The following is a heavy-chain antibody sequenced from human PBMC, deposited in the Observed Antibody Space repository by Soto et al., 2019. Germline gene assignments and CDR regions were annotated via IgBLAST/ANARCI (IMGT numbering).Heavy chain of an antibody. CDR3: ARGITMVRGVIHDPRRGRAPRYWYFDL. J-gene: IGHJ2*01. V-gene: IGHV4-31*03. CDR1: GGSISSGGYY. Sequence: QVQLQESGPGLVKPSQTLSLTCTVSGGSISSGGYYWSWIRQHPGKGLEWIGYIYYSGSTYYNPSLKSRVTISVDTSKNQFSLKLSSVTAADTAVYYCARGITMVRGVIHDPRRGRAPRYWYFDLWGRGTLVTVSS. D-gene: IGHD3-10*01. CDR2: IYYSGST.